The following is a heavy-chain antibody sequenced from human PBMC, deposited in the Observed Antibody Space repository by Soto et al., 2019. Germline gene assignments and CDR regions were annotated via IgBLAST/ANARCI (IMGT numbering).Heavy chain of an antibody. J-gene: IGHJ6*02. D-gene: IGHD3-10*01. CDR3: ARGAGSGYYSYHMDL. CDR2: IYYSGSA. Sequence: TLSLTCTVSCDAYTGFSEDWIWLSRPPGKGLEWIGYIYYSGSADYNPSLGSRVTLSIDTSKNQFSLKLTSVTAADTAVYYWARGAGSGYYSYHMDLCGQGSTVSVSS. V-gene: IGHV4-61*01. CDR1: CDAYTGFSED.